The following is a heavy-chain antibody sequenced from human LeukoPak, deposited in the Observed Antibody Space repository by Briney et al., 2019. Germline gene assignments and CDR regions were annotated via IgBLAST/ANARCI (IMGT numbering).Heavy chain of an antibody. Sequence: GGSLRLSCAASGFTVSSSYISWVRQAPGKGLEWVSVMYSGGNTYYADSVKGRFTISRDNSKNTLYLQMNSLRAEDTAVYYCAKECTSEGYFDYWGQGTLVTVSS. D-gene: IGHD1-1*01. CDR2: MYSGGNT. V-gene: IGHV3-66*01. CDR3: AKECTSEGYFDY. CDR1: GFTVSSSY. J-gene: IGHJ4*02.